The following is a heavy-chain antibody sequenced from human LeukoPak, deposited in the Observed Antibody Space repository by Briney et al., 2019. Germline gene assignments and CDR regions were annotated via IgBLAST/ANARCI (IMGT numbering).Heavy chain of an antibody. D-gene: IGHD4/OR15-4a*01. V-gene: IGHV1-2*02. J-gene: IGHJ4*02. Sequence: ASVKVSCKASGYTFTGYYMHWVRQAPGQGLEWMGWINPNSGGTNSAQKFQGRVTMTSDTSISTAYMELSRLRSDDTALYYCARAPRMVLTPIYFDYWGQGTLVTVSS. CDR1: GYTFTGYY. CDR2: INPNSGGT. CDR3: ARAPRMVLTPIYFDY.